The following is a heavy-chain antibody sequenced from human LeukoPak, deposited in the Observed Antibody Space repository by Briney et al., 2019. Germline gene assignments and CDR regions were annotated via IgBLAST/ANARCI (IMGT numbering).Heavy chain of an antibody. Sequence: SVKVSCKASGGTFSSYAISWVRQAPGQGLEWMGGIIPIFGTANYAQKFQGRVTITTDESTSTAYMELSSLRSEDTAVYYCARVVTVVVTTYYMDVWGKGTTVTVSS. V-gene: IGHV1-69*05. CDR2: IIPIFGTA. J-gene: IGHJ6*03. CDR1: GGTFSSYA. D-gene: IGHD2-21*02. CDR3: ARVVTVVVTTYYMDV.